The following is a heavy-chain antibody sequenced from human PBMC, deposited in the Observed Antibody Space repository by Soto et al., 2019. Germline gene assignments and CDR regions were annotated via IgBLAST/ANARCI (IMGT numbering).Heavy chain of an antibody. J-gene: IGHJ6*02. Sequence: PGGSLRLSCAASGFTFSNYWMTWVRQAPGKGLEWVANIKEDGNEKYYVDSVKGRFTISRDNAKNSLYLQMNTLRAEDTSLYYCARGKELQTAWNYYGMAVWGQGTTVTVSS. V-gene: IGHV3-7*01. CDR2: IKEDGNEK. CDR1: GFTFSNYW. CDR3: ARGKELQTAWNYYGMAV. D-gene: IGHD1-7*01.